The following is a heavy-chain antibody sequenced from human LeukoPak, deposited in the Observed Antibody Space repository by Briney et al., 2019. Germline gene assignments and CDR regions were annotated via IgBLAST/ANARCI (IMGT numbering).Heavy chain of an antibody. J-gene: IGHJ4*02. Sequence: SETLSLTCAVYGGSFSGYYWSWIRQPPGKGLEWIGEINHSGSTNYNPSLKSRVTISVDTSKNQFSLRLSSVTAADTAVYYCASRWLKYSSGWSDRGHYFDYWGQGTLVTVSS. V-gene: IGHV4-34*01. D-gene: IGHD6-19*01. CDR2: INHSGST. CDR1: GGSFSGYY. CDR3: ASRWLKYSSGWSDRGHYFDY.